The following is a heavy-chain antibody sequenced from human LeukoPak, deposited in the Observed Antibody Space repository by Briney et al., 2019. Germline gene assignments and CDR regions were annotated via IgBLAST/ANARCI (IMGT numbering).Heavy chain of an antibody. CDR3: AKDRVAARAGYFDD. CDR2: VSGSGGST. Sequence: GCLRLSCAASGFTFSSYAMSWVRQAPGKGLEWVSVVSGSGGSTYYADSVKGRFTISRDNSKNTLYLQMNSLRAEDTAVYYCAKDRVAARAGYFDDWGQGTLVTVSS. J-gene: IGHJ4*02. D-gene: IGHD2-15*01. V-gene: IGHV3-23*01. CDR1: GFTFSSYA.